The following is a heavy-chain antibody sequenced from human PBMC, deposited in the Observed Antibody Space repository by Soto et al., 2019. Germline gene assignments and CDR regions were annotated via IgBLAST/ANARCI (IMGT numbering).Heavy chain of an antibody. CDR1: GFTFSSYS. V-gene: IGHV3-48*02. CDR3: ARGSNWNDEYYFDY. Sequence: GGSLRLSCAASGFTFSSYSMNWVRQAPGKGLEWVSYISSSSSTIYYADSVKGRFTISRDNAKNSLYLQMNSLRDEDTAVYYCARGSNWNDEYYFDYWGQGTLVIVSS. CDR2: ISSSSSTI. D-gene: IGHD1-1*01. J-gene: IGHJ4*02.